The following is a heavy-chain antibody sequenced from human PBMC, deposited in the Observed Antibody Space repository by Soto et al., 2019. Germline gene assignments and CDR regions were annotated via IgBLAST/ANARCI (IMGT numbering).Heavy chain of an antibody. D-gene: IGHD5-12*01. CDR1: GFTFSSYW. CDR2: IKQDGSEK. V-gene: IGHV3-7*01. J-gene: IGHJ2*01. CDR3: ARDAGYVHFDL. Sequence: EVQLVESGGGLVQPGGSLRLSCAASGFTFSSYWMSWVRQAPGKGLEGVANIKQDGSEKYYVDSVKGRFTISRDNAKNSLYLQMNSLRAEDTAVYYCARDAGYVHFDLWGRGTLVTVSS.